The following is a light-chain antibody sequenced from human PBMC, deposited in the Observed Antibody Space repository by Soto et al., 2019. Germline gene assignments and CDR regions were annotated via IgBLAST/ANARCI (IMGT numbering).Light chain of an antibody. CDR3: SSYAGSNNFGV. V-gene: IGLV2-8*01. CDR2: EVS. CDR1: SSDVGGYNY. J-gene: IGLJ1*01. Sequence: QSALTQPPSASGSPRQSVTLSCTGTSSDVGGYNYVSWYQHHPGKAPKLMIYEVSKRPSGVPDRFAGSKSGNTASLTVSGLQAEDEADYCCSSYAGSNNFGVFGTGTKLTVL.